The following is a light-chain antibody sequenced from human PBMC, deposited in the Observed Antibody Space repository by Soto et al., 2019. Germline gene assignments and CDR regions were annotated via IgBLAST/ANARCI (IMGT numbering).Light chain of an antibody. CDR3: QHYNSYGT. Sequence: KMTQSPSTLSASIGDRVTITCRASQSISSWLAWYQQKPGKAPKLLIYDASSLESGVPSRFSGIGSGTEFTLTITSLQPDDFATYYCQHYNSYGTFAQGTKVDIK. J-gene: IGKJ1*01. V-gene: IGKV1-5*01. CDR1: QSISSW. CDR2: DAS.